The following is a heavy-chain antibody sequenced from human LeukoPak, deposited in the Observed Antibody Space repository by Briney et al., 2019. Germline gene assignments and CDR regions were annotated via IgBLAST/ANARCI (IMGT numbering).Heavy chain of an antibody. CDR1: GGTFSSYA. J-gene: IGHJ5*02. D-gene: IGHD3-3*01. V-gene: IGHV1-69*13. CDR2: IIPIFGTA. Sequence: SVKVSCKASGGTFSSYAISWVRQAPGQGLEWMGGIIPIFGTANYAQKFQGRVTITADESTSTAYMELSSLRSEDTAVYYCASQGSTYYDFWSGPQGWFDPWGQGTLVIVSS. CDR3: ASQGSTYYDFWSGPQGWFDP.